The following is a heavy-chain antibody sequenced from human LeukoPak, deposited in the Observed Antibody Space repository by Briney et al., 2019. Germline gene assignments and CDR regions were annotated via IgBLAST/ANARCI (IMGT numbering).Heavy chain of an antibody. CDR1: GYSFSTYA. V-gene: IGHV1-18*01. Sequence: ASVKVSCKASGYSFSTYAISWVRQAPGQGLEWMGWISAYNGDTDFAQKFQGRVTMTTDTSTTTAYMELRSLRSDDRAVYYCARVVPPGRVANHYYGMDVWGQGTTVTVSS. D-gene: IGHD1-26*01. CDR3: ARVVPPGRVANHYYGMDV. CDR2: ISAYNGDT. J-gene: IGHJ6*01.